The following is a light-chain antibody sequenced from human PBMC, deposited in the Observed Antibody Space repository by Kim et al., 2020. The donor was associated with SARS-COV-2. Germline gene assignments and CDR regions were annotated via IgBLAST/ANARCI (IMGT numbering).Light chain of an antibody. CDR1: QSLLYTDGRTY. J-gene: IGKJ2*01. V-gene: IGKV2-29*02. CDR3: KLGLVLYH. CDR2: KLS. Sequence: IVMTQTPLSLSVTLGQPASISCKSNQSLLYTDGRTYLYWYLQKPGQSPHLILSKLSSRFSGAPDRFSGRGSGTDYTLNISRMAGENVGAYYFKLGLVLYHFGQGPKLLIQ.